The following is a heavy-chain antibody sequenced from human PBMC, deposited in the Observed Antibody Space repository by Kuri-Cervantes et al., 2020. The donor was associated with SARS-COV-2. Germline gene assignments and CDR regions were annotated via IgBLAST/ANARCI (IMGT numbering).Heavy chain of an antibody. J-gene: IGHJ4*02. CDR2: INPNSGGT. D-gene: IGHD1-26*01. Sequence: ASVKVSCKASGYTLTGYYMHWVRQAPGQGLEWMGWINPNSGGTNYAQKFQGRVTMTRDTSISTAYMELSRLRSDDTAVYYCANHIVGAITRFDYWGQGTLVTVSS. V-gene: IGHV1-2*02. CDR3: ANHIVGAITRFDY. CDR1: GYTLTGYY.